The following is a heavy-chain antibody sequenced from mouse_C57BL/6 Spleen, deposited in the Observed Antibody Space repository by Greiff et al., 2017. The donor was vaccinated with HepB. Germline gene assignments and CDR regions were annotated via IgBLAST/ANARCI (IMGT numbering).Heavy chain of an antibody. CDR3: TRDRSSSFAY. CDR1: GFTFSSYA. J-gene: IGHJ3*01. D-gene: IGHD1-1*01. V-gene: IGHV5-9-1*02. Sequence: DVQLVESGEGLVKPGGSLKLSCAASGFTFSSYAMSWVRQTPEKRLEWVAYISSGGDYIYYADTVKGRFTISRDNARNTLYLQMSSLKSEDTAMYYCTRDRSSSFAYWGQGTLVTVSA. CDR2: ISSGGDYI.